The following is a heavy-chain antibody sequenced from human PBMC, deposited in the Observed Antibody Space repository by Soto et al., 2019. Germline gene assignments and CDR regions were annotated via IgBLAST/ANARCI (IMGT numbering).Heavy chain of an antibody. CDR3: ARENSYDYVWGSYRFFDY. J-gene: IGHJ4*02. Sequence: DVQLVESGGGLVQPGGSLRLSCAASGFTFSSYWMSWVRQAPGKGLEWVANIKQDGSEKYYVDSVKGRFTISRDNAKNSLYLQMNSLRAEDTAVYYCARENSYDYVWGSYRFFDYWGQGTLVTVSS. D-gene: IGHD3-16*02. CDR2: IKQDGSEK. V-gene: IGHV3-7*03. CDR1: GFTFSSYW.